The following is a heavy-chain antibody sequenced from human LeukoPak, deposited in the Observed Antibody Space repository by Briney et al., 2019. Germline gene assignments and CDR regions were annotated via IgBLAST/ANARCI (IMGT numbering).Heavy chain of an antibody. D-gene: IGHD4-17*01. CDR3: ARARRAYGRSFDY. Sequence: PSETLSLTCAVSGGSLSGYYWTWIRQPLGKGLEWVGEINHSGSTNYNPSLKSRVTISVDTSRKQFFLRMSSVTAADTAMYYCARARRAYGRSFDYWGQGTLVTVSS. CDR2: INHSGST. J-gene: IGHJ4*02. V-gene: IGHV4-34*01. CDR1: GGSLSGYY.